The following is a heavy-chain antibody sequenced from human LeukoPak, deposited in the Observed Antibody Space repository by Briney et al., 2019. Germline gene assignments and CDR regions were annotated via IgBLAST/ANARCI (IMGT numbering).Heavy chain of an antibody. CDR3: AAGGTTVVTMGAFDY. V-gene: IGHV1-58*02. Sequence: SVKVSCKASGFTFTSSAMQWVRQARGHRLEWIGWIVVGSGNTNYAQKFQERVTITRDMSTSTAYMELSSLRSEDTAVYYCAAGGTTVVTMGAFDYWGQGTLVTVSS. CDR2: IVVGSGNT. J-gene: IGHJ4*02. D-gene: IGHD4-23*01. CDR1: GFTFTSSA.